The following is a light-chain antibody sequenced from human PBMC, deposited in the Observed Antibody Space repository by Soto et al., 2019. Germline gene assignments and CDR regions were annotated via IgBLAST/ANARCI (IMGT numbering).Light chain of an antibody. V-gene: IGLV2-8*01. J-gene: IGLJ2*01. CDR1: SSDVGGYNY. CDR3: SSYAGSNNVI. Sequence: QSALTQPPSASGSPGQSVTISCTGTSSDVGGYNYVSWYQQHPGKAPKLMIYEVNERPSGVPDRFSGSKSANTASLTVSGLQAEDEADYYCSSYAGSNNVIFGGGTKLTVL. CDR2: EVN.